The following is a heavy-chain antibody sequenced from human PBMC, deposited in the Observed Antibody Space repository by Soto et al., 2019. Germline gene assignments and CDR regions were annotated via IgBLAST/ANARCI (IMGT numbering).Heavy chain of an antibody. CDR1: GYTFISYD. J-gene: IGHJ3*02. V-gene: IGHV1-8*01. CDR3: ARGRAQSDWYNHDAFDI. CDR2: INPNSGNT. Sequence: QVQLVQSGAEVKKPGASVKVSCKASGYTFISYDINWVRQATGQGLKWMGWINPNSGNTGFAQKFQGRVTMTRNTSVTTAYWRQSSLESEDTAVYYRARGRAQSDWYNHDAFDIWGQGKRVTVSS. D-gene: IGHD2-21*01.